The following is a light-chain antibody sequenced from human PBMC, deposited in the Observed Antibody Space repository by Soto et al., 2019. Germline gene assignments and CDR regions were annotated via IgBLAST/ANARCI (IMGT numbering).Light chain of an antibody. Sequence: EIVMTHSPATLSLSPVETSSLSCRASHSAGNFLAWYQQKPGQAPRLLIYYISTRATGIPARFSGSGSGTEFTLTINSLQSEDSAVYYCQQRGNWPLTFGGGTKVDIK. CDR2: YIS. CDR1: HSAGNF. J-gene: IGKJ4*01. V-gene: IGKV3-11*01. CDR3: QQRGNWPLT.